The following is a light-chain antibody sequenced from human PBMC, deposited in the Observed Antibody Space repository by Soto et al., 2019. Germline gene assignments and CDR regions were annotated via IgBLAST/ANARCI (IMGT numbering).Light chain of an antibody. CDR2: AAS. CDR3: QQYNNWRPWT. Sequence: EIVVTQSPATRSVSPGERATLSCRASQSVSSNLAWYQQKPGQAPRLLIYAASTRATGIPARFSGSGSGTEFTLTISSLQSKDFAVYYCQQYNNWRPWTFGQGTKVDIK. CDR1: QSVSSN. V-gene: IGKV3-15*01. J-gene: IGKJ1*01.